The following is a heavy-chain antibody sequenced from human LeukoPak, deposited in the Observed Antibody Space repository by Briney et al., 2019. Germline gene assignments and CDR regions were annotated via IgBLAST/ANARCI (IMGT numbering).Heavy chain of an antibody. V-gene: IGHV4-34*01. CDR3: ARGGLRFLEWLPYWSDP. CDR1: GGSFSGYY. D-gene: IGHD3-3*01. Sequence: ASETLSLTCAVYGGSFSGYYWSWIRQPPGKGLEWIGEINHSGSTNYNPSLKSRVTISVDTSKNQFSLKLSSVTAADTAVYYCARGGLRFLEWLPYWSDPWGQGTLVTVSS. J-gene: IGHJ5*02. CDR2: INHSGST.